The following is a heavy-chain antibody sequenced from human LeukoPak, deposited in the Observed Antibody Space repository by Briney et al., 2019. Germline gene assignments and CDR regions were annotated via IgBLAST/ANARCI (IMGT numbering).Heavy chain of an antibody. CDR3: ARALVGSATVTTDFDY. J-gene: IGHJ4*02. V-gene: IGHV1-69*02. CDR1: GGTFSSYT. CDR2: IIPILGIA. D-gene: IGHD4-17*01. Sequence: SVKVSCKASGGTFSSYTVSWVRQAPGQGLEWMGRIIPILGIANYAQKFQGRVTITADKSTSTAYMELSSLRSGDTAVYYCARALVGSATVTTDFDYWGQGTLVTVSS.